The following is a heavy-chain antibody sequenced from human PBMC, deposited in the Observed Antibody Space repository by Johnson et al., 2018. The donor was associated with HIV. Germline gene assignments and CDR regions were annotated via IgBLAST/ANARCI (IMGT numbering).Heavy chain of an antibody. V-gene: IGHV3-23*04. J-gene: IGHJ3*02. CDR2: ISGSGGST. CDR1: GLTFDDYG. D-gene: IGHD2-8*02. CDR3: AKVVEYCTGGVCHLRTRGDAFDI. Sequence: VQLVESGGGVVRPGGSLRLSCAASGLTFDDYGMSWVRQAPGKGLEWVSAISGSGGSTYYADSVKGRFTISRDNSKNTLYLQMNSLSAEDTAGYYCAKVVEYCTGGVCHLRTRGDAFDIWGQGTMVTVSS.